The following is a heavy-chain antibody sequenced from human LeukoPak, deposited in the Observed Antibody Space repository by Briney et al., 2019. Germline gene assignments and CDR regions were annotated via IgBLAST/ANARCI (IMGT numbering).Heavy chain of an antibody. V-gene: IGHV3-53*01. J-gene: IGHJ4*02. CDR1: GFTVSSNY. D-gene: IGHD2-2*01. Sequence: GGSLRLSCAASGFTVSSNYMSWVRQAPGKGLEWVSVIYSGGSTYYADSVKGRFTISRDNSKNTLYLQMNSLRAEDTAVYYCANPPWYQLLSEFDYWGQGTLVTVSS. CDR3: ANPPWYQLLSEFDY. CDR2: IYSGGST.